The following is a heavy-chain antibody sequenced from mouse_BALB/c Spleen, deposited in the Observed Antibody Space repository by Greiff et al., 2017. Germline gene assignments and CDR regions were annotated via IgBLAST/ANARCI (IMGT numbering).Heavy chain of an antibody. CDR3: ARCYYGYEYYFDY. J-gene: IGHJ2*01. D-gene: IGHD1-2*01. Sequence: QVQLQQPGAELVKPGASVKLSCKASGYTFTSYWMHWVKQRPGQGLEWIGEINPSNGRTNYNEKFKSKATLTVDKSSSTAYMQLSSLTSEDSAVYYCARCYYGYEYYFDYWGQGTTLTVSA. V-gene: IGHV1S81*02. CDR2: INPSNGRT. CDR1: GYTFTSYW.